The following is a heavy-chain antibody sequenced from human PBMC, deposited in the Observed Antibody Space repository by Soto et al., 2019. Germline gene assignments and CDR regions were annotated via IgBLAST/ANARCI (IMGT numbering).Heavy chain of an antibody. V-gene: IGHV3-23*01. CDR3: AKDSYYYDSSGYPHYYYYGMDV. D-gene: IGHD3-22*01. CDR1: GFTFSSYA. Sequence: GSLRLSCAASGFTFSSYAMSWVRQAPGKGLEWVSAISGSGGSTYYADSVKGRFTISRDKSKNTLYLQMNSLRAEDTAVYYCAKDSYYYDSSGYPHYYYYGMDVWGQGTTVTVSS. CDR2: ISGSGGST. J-gene: IGHJ6*02.